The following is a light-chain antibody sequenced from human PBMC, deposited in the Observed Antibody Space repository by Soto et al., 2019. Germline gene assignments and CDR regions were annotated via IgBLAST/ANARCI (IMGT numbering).Light chain of an antibody. Sequence: EIVMTQSPATLSVSPGERAILSYRASKSVSNNLAWYQQKPGQAPRLLIYGASTRATGIPARFSGSGSGTEFTLSLSSLQSEDSAIYYCQQYNNWPPLTFGGGTKVEIK. J-gene: IGKJ4*01. CDR3: QQYNNWPPLT. CDR1: KSVSNN. V-gene: IGKV3-15*01. CDR2: GAS.